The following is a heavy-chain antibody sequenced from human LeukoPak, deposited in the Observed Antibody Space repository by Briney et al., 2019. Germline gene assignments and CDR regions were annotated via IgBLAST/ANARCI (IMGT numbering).Heavy chain of an antibody. CDR2: IRSKANSYAT. V-gene: IGHV3-73*01. Sequence: GGSLRLSCTASGFTFSGSAMHWVRQASGKGLEWVGRIRSKANSYATAYAASVKGRFTISRDDSKNTAYLQMNSLKTEDTAVYYCTRQPNFDFWGQGTLVTVSS. CDR3: TRQPNFDF. CDR1: GFTFSGSA. J-gene: IGHJ4*02.